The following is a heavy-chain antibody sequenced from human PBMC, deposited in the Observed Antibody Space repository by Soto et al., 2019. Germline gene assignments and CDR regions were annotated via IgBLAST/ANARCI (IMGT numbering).Heavy chain of an antibody. CDR3: ARGPSITIFGVVIIYYYYGMDV. V-gene: IGHV1-18*01. D-gene: IGHD3-3*01. CDR2: ISAYNGNT. CDR1: GYTLTSYG. Sequence: GASVKVSCKASGYTLTSYGISWVRQAPGQGLEWMGWISAYNGNTNYAQKLQGRVTMTTDTSTSTAYMELRSLRSDDTAVYYCARGPSITIFGVVIIYYYYGMDVWGQGTTVTVSS. J-gene: IGHJ6*02.